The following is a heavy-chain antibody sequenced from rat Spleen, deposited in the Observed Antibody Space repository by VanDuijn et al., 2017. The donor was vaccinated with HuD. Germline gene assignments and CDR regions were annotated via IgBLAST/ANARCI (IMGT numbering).Heavy chain of an antibody. CDR1: GFTFSNYD. CDR3: VRLLGAPDWYFDF. CDR2: IVTSGGTT. V-gene: IGHV5-25*01. D-gene: IGHD5-1*01. Sequence: EVQLVESGGGLVQPGRSLKLSCAASGFTFSNYDMAWVRQAPTKGLEWVASIVTSGGTTYYRDSVKGRFTVFRDNAKSTLYLQMDSLRSEDTATYYCVRLLGAPDWYFDFWGPGTMVTVSS. J-gene: IGHJ1*01.